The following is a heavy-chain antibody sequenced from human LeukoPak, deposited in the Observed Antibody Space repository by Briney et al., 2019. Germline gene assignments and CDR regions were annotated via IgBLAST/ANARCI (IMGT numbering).Heavy chain of an antibody. CDR2: ISYDGSNK. J-gene: IGHJ4*02. Sequence: GGSLRLYCAASGFTFSSYAMQWVRQAPGKGLEWVAVISYDGSNKYYADSVKGRFTISRDNSKNTLYLQMNSLRAEDTAVYYCARDPSPYSSSWYCYYWGQGTLVTVSS. D-gene: IGHD6-13*01. CDR3: ARDPSPYSSSWYCYY. V-gene: IGHV3-30-3*01. CDR1: GFTFSSYA.